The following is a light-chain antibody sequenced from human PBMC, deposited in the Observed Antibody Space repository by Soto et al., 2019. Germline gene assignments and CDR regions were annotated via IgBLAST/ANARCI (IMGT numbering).Light chain of an antibody. CDR1: SGHSSYI. CDR3: ETWDSNTHTV. Sequence: QLVLTQSSSASASLGSSVKLTCTLSSGHSSYIIAWHQQQPGKAPRYLMKLEGSGSYNKGSGVPDRFSVSSSGADRYLTISNHQFEDEDDYYCETWDSNTHTVFGGGTKVTVL. V-gene: IGLV4-60*02. J-gene: IGLJ3*02. CDR2: LEGSGSY.